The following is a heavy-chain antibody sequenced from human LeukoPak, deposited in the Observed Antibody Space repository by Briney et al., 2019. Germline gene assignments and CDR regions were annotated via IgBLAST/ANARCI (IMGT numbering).Heavy chain of an antibody. CDR3: TRGSGRYVMVDW. J-gene: IGHJ4*02. Sequence: GGSLRLPCTGSGFTFADFTLSWFRQSPRQGLEWVSFIRSNVYGGTTEHAASVEARFTISRDDSNSIAYLRMNSLKTEDTAVYYCTRGSGRYVMVDWWGQGTLVTVSS. CDR2: IRSNVYGGTT. V-gene: IGHV3-49*03. CDR1: GFTFADFT. D-gene: IGHD6-19*01.